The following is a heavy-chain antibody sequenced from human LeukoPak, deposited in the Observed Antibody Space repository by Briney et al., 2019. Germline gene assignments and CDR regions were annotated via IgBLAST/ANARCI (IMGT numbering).Heavy chain of an antibody. Sequence: GGSLRLSCAASGFTFSSYSMNWVRQAPGRGLEWVSSISSSSSYVYYADSVKGRFTISRDNAKNSLYLQMNSLRAEDTAVYYCASGSGWYSWFDVWGQGTMVTVSS. V-gene: IGHV3-21*04. J-gene: IGHJ3*01. CDR1: GFTFSSYS. D-gene: IGHD6-19*01. CDR2: ISSSSSYV. CDR3: ASGSGWYSWFDV.